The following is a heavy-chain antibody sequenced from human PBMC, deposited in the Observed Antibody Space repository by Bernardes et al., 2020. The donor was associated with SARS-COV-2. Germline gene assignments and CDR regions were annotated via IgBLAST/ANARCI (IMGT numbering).Heavy chain of an antibody. D-gene: IGHD2-21*01. J-gene: IGHJ4*01. CDR1: GTSISSGNFY. Sequence: SDTLSLTCTVSGTSISSGNFYWSWIRQPAGKGLEWIGRIYTSGSTNSNPSLKSRVAISMDTSRNQFSLTLSSVTAADTAVYFCARVAGRANGGNSAAPRLFDHWGHGALVTVSS. CDR2: IYTSGST. CDR3: ARVAGRANGGNSAAPRLFDH. V-gene: IGHV4-61*02.